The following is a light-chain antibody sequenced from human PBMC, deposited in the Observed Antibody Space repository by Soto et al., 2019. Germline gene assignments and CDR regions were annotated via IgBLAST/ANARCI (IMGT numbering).Light chain of an antibody. Sequence: QLVLTQPPSVSGAPGQRVTISCTGSSSNIGAGYDVHWYQQLPGTAPKLLIYGNYNRPSGVPDRFSGSKSGTSASLAIAGLQADDEADYYCQSYDSGLEIFGTGTKVTVL. J-gene: IGLJ1*01. V-gene: IGLV1-40*01. CDR1: SSNIGAGYD. CDR2: GNY. CDR3: QSYDSGLEI.